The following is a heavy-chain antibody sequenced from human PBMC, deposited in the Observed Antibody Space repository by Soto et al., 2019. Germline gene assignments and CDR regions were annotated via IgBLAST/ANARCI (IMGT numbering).Heavy chain of an antibody. CDR3: AKGLASRLGELSSFRITYYYYYYGMDV. CDR2: ISWNSGSI. J-gene: IGHJ6*02. CDR1: GFTFDDYA. Sequence: AGGSLRLSCAASGFTFDDYAMYWVRQAPGKGLEWVSGISWNSGSIGYADSVKGRFTISRDNAKNSLYLQMNSLRAEDTALYYCAKGLASRLGELSSFRITYYYYYYGMDVWGQGTTVTVSS. D-gene: IGHD3-16*02. V-gene: IGHV3-9*01.